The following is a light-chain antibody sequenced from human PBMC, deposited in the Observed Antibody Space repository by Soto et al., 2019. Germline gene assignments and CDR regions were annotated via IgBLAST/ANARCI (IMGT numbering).Light chain of an antibody. Sequence: QSVLTQPPSASGTPGKRVTISCSGSNSNIGDKAVTWYQQIPGTAPKVVIHSDDQRPSGVPDRFSGSKSGNSASLAISAVQSEYEADYFCASWDDSLTLVFGGGTQLTVL. V-gene: IGLV1-44*01. CDR2: SDD. CDR1: NSNIGDKA. J-gene: IGLJ2*01. CDR3: ASWDDSLTLV.